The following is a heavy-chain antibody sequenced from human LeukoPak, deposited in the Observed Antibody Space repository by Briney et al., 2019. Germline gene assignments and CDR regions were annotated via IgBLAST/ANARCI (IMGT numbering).Heavy chain of an antibody. V-gene: IGHV1-69*04. CDR2: IIPILGIA. D-gene: IGHD6-19*01. CDR1: GGTFSSYA. J-gene: IGHJ4*02. CDR3: ARDLDSSGWYDGPDY. Sequence: ASVKVSCKASGGTFSSYAISWVRQAPGQGLEWMGRIIPILGIANYAQKFQGRVTITADKSTSTAYMELSSLRSEDTAVYYCARDLDSSGWYDGPDYWGQGTLVTVSS.